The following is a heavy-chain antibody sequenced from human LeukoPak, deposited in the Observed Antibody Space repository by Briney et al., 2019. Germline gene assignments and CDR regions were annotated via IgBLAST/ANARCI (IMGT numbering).Heavy chain of an antibody. J-gene: IGHJ6*02. CDR2: IYYTGTT. V-gene: IGHV4-59*01. CDR1: GGSISTYY. Sequence: SETLSLTCSVSGGSISTYYWSWIRQLPGKGLEWIGFIYYTGTTNYNPSLRSRVTISVDTSRNQFSLRLSSVTAADTAVYYCAREDPQTTVPEGMDVWGHGTTVIVSS. CDR3: AREDPQTTVPEGMDV. D-gene: IGHD4-17*01.